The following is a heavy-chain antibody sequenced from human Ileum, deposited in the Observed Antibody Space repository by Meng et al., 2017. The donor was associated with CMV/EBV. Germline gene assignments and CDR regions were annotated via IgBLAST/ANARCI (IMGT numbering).Heavy chain of an antibody. CDR3: ARAIVVVITTTRWFDP. Sequence: GVISSSKWWRWGRRPPGKRLEWGGELYHSGSTSYNPSIRSEVTISVDKSKIQFSLKLRSVTAANTAVDYCARAIVVVITTTRWFDPWGQGTLVTVSS. CDR2: LYHSGST. J-gene: IGHJ5*02. CDR1: GVISSSKW. D-gene: IGHD3-22*01. V-gene: IGHV4-4*02.